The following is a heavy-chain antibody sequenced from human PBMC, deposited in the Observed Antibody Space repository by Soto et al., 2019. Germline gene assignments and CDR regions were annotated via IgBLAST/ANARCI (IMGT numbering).Heavy chain of an antibody. CDR2: IIPILGIA. CDR3: ARGGRSSGYYDH. V-gene: IGHV1-69*02. Sequence: GASVKVSCKASGGTFSSYTISWVRQAPGQGLEWMGRIIPILGIANYAQKFQGRVTITADKSTSTAYMELSSLRSEDTAVYYCARGGRSSGYYDHWGQGTLVTVSS. D-gene: IGHD3-22*01. CDR1: GGTFSSYT. J-gene: IGHJ4*02.